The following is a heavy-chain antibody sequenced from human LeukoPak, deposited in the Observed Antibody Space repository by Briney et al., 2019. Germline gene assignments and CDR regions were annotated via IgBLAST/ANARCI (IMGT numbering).Heavy chain of an antibody. D-gene: IGHD7-27*01. J-gene: IGHJ4*02. Sequence: SETLSLTCAVYGVSFSGYYWSWIRQPPGKGLEWIGEINHSGSTNYNPSLKSRVTISVDTSKNQFSLKLSSVTAADTAVYYCARLTLTGSLNWGQGTLVTVSS. CDR2: INHSGST. V-gene: IGHV4-34*01. CDR1: GVSFSGYY. CDR3: ARLTLTGSLN.